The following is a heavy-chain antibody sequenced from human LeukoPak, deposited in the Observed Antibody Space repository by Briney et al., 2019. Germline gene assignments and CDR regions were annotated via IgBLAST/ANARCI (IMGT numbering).Heavy chain of an antibody. CDR2: FDPEDGET. D-gene: IGHD6-19*01. J-gene: IGHJ5*02. CDR3: ATVDRKGGSSGWSPVFDP. CDR1: GYTLTELS. V-gene: IGHV1-24*01. Sequence: ASVKVSCKVSGYTLTELSMHWVRQAPGKGLEWMGGFDPEDGETIYAQKFQGRVTMTEDTSTDTAYMELSSLRSEDTAVYYCATVDRKGGSSGWSPVFDPWGQGTLVTVSS.